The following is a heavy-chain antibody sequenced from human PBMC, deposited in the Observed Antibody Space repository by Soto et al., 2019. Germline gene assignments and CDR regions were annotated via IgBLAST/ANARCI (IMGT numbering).Heavy chain of an antibody. CDR3: ARDIVAVDNLINNWFDP. CDR2: IIPILGIA. Sequence: QVQLVQSGAEVKKPGSSVKVSCKASGGTFSSYTISWVRQAPGQGLEWMGRIIPILGIANYAQKFQGRVTITADKSTSTAYMELSSLRSEDTAVYYCARDIVAVDNLINNWFDPWGQGTLVTVSS. V-gene: IGHV1-69*08. CDR1: GGTFSSYT. D-gene: IGHD6-13*01. J-gene: IGHJ5*02.